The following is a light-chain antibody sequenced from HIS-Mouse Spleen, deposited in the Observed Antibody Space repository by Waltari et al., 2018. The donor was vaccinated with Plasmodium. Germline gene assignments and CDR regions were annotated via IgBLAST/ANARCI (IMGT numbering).Light chain of an antibody. Sequence: EIVLTQSPATLSLSPGERATLSCRASQSVSSYLAWYQQKPGQAPRLLIYDASIRATGIPARFSGSGSGTDFTLTISSLQPEDFATYYCQQSYSTWTFGQGTKVEIK. CDR2: DAS. CDR1: QSVSSY. V-gene: IGKV3-11*01. CDR3: QQSYSTWT. J-gene: IGKJ1*01.